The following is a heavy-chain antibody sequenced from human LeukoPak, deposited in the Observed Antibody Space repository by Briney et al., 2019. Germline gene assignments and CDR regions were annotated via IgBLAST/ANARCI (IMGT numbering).Heavy chain of an antibody. D-gene: IGHD2-15*01. V-gene: IGHV3-33*01. CDR2: IWYDGSNK. CDR1: GFTFSSYG. CDR3: ARAITRYCSGGSCYLIDY. Sequence: GGSLRLSCAASGFTFSSYGMHWVRQAPGKGLEWVAVIWYDGSNKYYADSVKGRFTISRGNSKNTLYLQMNSLRAEDTAVYYCARAITRYCSGGSCYLIDYWGQGTLVTVSS. J-gene: IGHJ4*02.